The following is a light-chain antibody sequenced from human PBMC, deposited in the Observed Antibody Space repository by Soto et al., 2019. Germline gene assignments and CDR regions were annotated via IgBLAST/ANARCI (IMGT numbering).Light chain of an antibody. CDR1: QAIGNA. V-gene: IGKV1-13*02. CDR2: DAS. Sequence: AIQLTQFPSSLSASVGDRVTITCRASQAIGNALAWYQQKPEKAPNLLIYDASNLQSGVPSRFSGSGYGTDFTLTISSLQPEDFAIYYSQPDNSSPRPFGGGTMVDIK. J-gene: IGKJ4*01. CDR3: QPDNSSPRP.